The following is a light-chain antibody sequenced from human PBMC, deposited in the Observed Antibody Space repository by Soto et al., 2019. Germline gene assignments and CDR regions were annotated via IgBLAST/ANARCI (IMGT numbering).Light chain of an antibody. CDR3: QQSNSSPPT. V-gene: IGKV1-39*01. CDR2: AAS. J-gene: IGKJ4*01. Sequence: DIQMTQSPSALSASVGDRVTITCRASQSITNYLNWYQHKPGQAPNLLIYAASTLQAGVPSRFRGSESGTDFTLTISSVQPEDFATYFCQQSNSSPPTFGGGTKVEIK. CDR1: QSITNY.